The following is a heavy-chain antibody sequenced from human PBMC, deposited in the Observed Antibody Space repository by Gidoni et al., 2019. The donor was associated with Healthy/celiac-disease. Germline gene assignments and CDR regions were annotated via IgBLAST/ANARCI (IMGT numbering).Heavy chain of an antibody. CDR3: ARVAAALDY. CDR2: IYHRGST. V-gene: IGHV4-38-2*02. Sequence: QVQLQESGPGLVKPSETLSLPCTVSGYSISSGYYWGWIRQPPGKGLEWIGSIYHRGSTYYNPSLKSRVTISVDTSKNQFSLKLSSVTAADTAVYYCARVAAALDYWGQGTLVTVSS. CDR1: GYSISSGYY. D-gene: IGHD6-13*01. J-gene: IGHJ4*02.